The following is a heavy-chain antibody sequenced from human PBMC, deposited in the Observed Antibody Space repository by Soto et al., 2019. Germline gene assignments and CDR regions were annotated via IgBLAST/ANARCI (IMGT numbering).Heavy chain of an antibody. CDR1: GFSLSGSGVG. V-gene: IGHV2-5*02. CDR2: IYWDDDE. D-gene: IGHD2-15*01. J-gene: IGHJ5*01. CDR3: VHNSPWSRPLGWFDS. Sequence: QITLKESGPTVVKPTQTLTLTCTFSGFSLSGSGVGVGWIRQPPGKALEWLATIYWDDDERYSPSLKTRLTTAQDTSKHQVVLTLANVDPVDTATYYCVHNSPWSRPLGWFDSWGQGPLVTVSS.